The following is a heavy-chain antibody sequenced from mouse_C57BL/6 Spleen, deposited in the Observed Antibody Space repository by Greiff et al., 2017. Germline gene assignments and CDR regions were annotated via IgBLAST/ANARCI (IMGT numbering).Heavy chain of an antibody. CDR2: IHPNSGST. Sequence: QVQLQQPGAELVKPGASVKLSCKASGYTFTSYWMHWVKQRPGQGLEWIGMIHPNSGSTNYNEKFKSKATLTVDKSSSTAYMQLSSLTSEDSAVYCCARRRAYGNYCAYWGQGTLFTVSA. CDR1: GYTFTSYW. J-gene: IGHJ3*01. CDR3: ARRRAYGNYCAY. D-gene: IGHD2-1*01. V-gene: IGHV1-64*01.